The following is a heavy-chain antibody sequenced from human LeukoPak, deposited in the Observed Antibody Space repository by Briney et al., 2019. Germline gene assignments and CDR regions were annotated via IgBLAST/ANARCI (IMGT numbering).Heavy chain of an antibody. D-gene: IGHD3-3*01. CDR2: IYYSGST. CDR3: ARGGSGYSGGFDY. Sequence: SETLSLTCTVSGDSISSYYWSWVRQPPGKGLEWIGYIYYSGSTNYKPSLKSRVTISVDTSKNQFSLKLSSVTAADTAVYYCARGGSGYSGGFDYWGQGTLVTVSS. J-gene: IGHJ4*02. V-gene: IGHV4-59*01. CDR1: GDSISSYY.